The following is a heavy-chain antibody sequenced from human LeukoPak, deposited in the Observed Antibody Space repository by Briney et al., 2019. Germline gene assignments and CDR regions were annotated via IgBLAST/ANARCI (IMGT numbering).Heavy chain of an antibody. CDR2: ISSSGSTI. J-gene: IGHJ4*02. CDR3: ARPIGTMVRGVIINPEGY. Sequence: GGSLRLSCAASGFTFSSYKMNWVRQAPGKGLEWVSYISSSGSTIYYADSVKGRFTISRDNAKNSLYLQMNSLRAEDTAVYYCARPIGTMVRGVIINPEGYWGQGTLVTVSS. CDR1: GFTFSSYK. D-gene: IGHD3-10*01. V-gene: IGHV3-48*03.